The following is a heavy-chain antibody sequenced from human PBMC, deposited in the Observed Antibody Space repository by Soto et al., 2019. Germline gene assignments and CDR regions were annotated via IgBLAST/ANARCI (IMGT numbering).Heavy chain of an antibody. Sequence: QVQLVQSGPEVKKPGSSVKVSCEASGGTFSNFAVNWVRQAPGQGLEWVGGIIPLFNVAKYAQKFEGRVTIVADDSTSAAYMDLNSLRPDDAAVYFYSCSRSAVLGSDYTVTECFDFWGQGTMVTVSS. CDR1: GGTFSNFA. J-gene: IGHJ3*01. CDR3: SCSRSAVLGSDYTVTECFDF. CDR2: IIPLFNVA. D-gene: IGHD4-4*01. V-gene: IGHV1-69*01.